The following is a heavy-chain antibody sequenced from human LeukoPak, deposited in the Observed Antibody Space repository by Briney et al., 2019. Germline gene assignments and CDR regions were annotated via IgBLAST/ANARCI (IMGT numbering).Heavy chain of an antibody. V-gene: IGHV4-59*01. CDR1: GGSISSYY. D-gene: IGHD1-26*01. Sequence: PSETLSLTCTVSGGSISSYYWSWIRQPPGKGLEWIGYIYYSGSTNYNTSLKSRVNISVDTSKTQFSLKLSSVTAADTAVHYCARAGGQPRLVYYFDYWGQGTLVTVSS. J-gene: IGHJ4*02. CDR3: ARAGGQPRLVYYFDY. CDR2: IYYSGST.